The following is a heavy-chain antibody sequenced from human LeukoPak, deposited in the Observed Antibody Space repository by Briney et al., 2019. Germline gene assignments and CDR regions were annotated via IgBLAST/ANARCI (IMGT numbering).Heavy chain of an antibody. CDR3: ANRPGDPYYFDY. D-gene: IGHD2-21*01. CDR1: GFTFSSYA. V-gene: IGHV3-23*01. Sequence: GGSLRLSCAASGFTFSSYAMSWVRQAPGKGLEWVSAISGSGGSTYYADSVKGRFTISRDNSKNTLYLQMNSLRGEDTAVYYCANRPGDPYYFDYWGQGTLVTVSS. CDR2: ISGSGGST. J-gene: IGHJ4*02.